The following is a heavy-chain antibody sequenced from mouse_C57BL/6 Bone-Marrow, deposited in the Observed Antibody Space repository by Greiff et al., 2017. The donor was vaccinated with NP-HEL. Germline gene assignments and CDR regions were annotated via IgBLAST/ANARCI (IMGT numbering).Heavy chain of an antibody. J-gene: IGHJ4*01. D-gene: IGHD2-10*01. CDR3: ARQAYYGNPYYAMDY. CDR1: GFTFSSYG. Sequence: EVQVVESGGDLVKPGGSLKLSCAASGFTFSSYGMSWVRQTPDKRLEWVATISSGGSYTYYPDSVKGRFTISRDNAKNTLYLQMSSLKSEDTAMYYCARQAYYGNPYYAMDYWGQGTSVTVSS. CDR2: ISSGGSYT. V-gene: IGHV5-6*01.